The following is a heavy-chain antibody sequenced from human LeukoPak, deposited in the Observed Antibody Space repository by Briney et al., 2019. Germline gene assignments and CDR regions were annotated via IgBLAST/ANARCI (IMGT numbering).Heavy chain of an antibody. J-gene: IGHJ4*02. Sequence: GGSLRLSCAASGFAFSTYGLHWVRQAPGKGLEWVGFMENDGSIEYFTDSVEGRFTISRDNAKNSLYLQMNSLRAEDTAVYYCAGWDSSYWGQGTLVTVSS. CDR3: AGWDSSY. D-gene: IGHD6-19*01. V-gene: IGHV3-30*02. CDR1: GFAFSTYG. CDR2: MENDGSIE.